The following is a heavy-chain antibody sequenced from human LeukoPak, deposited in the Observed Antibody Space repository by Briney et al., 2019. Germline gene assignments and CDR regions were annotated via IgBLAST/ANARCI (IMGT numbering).Heavy chain of an antibody. CDR2: INLSGST. D-gene: IGHD2-2*01. V-gene: IGHV4-34*01. J-gene: IGHJ4*02. CDR3: ARGAKRPFSTMVY. Sequence: PSETLSLTCAVYGGSFTGYYWSWIRHPPGKGLEGIGEINLSGSTNYNPSLKSRVTISVDTSKNQFSPKLSSVTAADTAVYYCARGAKRPFSTMVYWGQGTLVTVSS. CDR1: GGSFTGYY.